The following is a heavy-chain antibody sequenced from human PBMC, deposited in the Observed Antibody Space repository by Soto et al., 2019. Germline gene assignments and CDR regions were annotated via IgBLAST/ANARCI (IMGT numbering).Heavy chain of an antibody. D-gene: IGHD5-18*01. CDR2: ISYDGSNK. CDR1: GFTFSSYA. J-gene: IGHJ2*01. Sequence: QVQLVESGGGVVQPGRSLRLSCAASGFTFSSYAMHWVRQAPGKGLEWLAVISYDGSNKYYADSVKGRFTISRDNSKNTLYMQMNSLRAEDTAVYYCARDPLWGTAMVIWYFDLWGRGTLVTVSS. V-gene: IGHV3-30-3*01. CDR3: ARDPLWGTAMVIWYFDL.